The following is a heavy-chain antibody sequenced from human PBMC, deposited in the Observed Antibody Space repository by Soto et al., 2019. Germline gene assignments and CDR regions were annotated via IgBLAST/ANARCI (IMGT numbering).Heavy chain of an antibody. D-gene: IGHD3-16*01. J-gene: IGHJ6*03. CDR2: ITGDGTTT. Sequence: EVYLLESGGGFVQPGESLRLSCAASTFPFSSYVMHWFRQAPGKGLEWVPAITGDGTTTYYADSVKGRFTISRDNSKNTLYLQIHLLRANDTAMYYCAKTYGFYFYYMDVWGNGTAVTVS. CDR3: AKTYGFYFYYMDV. CDR1: TFPFSSYV. V-gene: IGHV3-23*01.